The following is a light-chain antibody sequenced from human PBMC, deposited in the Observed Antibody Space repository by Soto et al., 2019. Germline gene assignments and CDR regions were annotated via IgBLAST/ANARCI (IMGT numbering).Light chain of an antibody. CDR2: GAS. CDR1: QSISSY. CDR3: QQLNSYPLYT. Sequence: DIQMTQSPSSLSASVGDRLTITCRASQSISSYLNWYQQKAGKAPKLLIFGASTLQSGVPSRFSGSGSGTDYTLTISSLQPEDFATYYCQQLNSYPLYTFGQGTKLEIK. V-gene: IGKV1-9*01. J-gene: IGKJ2*01.